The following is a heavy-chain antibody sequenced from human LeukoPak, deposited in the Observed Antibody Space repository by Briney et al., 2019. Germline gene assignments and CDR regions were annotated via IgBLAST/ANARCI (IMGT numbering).Heavy chain of an antibody. Sequence: GGSLRLSCAASGFTFSSYWMSWVRQAPGKGLEWVANIKQDGSEKYYVDSVKGRFTISRDNAKNSLCLQMNSLRAEDTAVYYCARNDGSGSYYINAFDIWGQGTMVTVSS. CDR1: GFTFSSYW. J-gene: IGHJ3*02. D-gene: IGHD3-10*01. CDR2: IKQDGSEK. V-gene: IGHV3-7*03. CDR3: ARNDGSGSYYINAFDI.